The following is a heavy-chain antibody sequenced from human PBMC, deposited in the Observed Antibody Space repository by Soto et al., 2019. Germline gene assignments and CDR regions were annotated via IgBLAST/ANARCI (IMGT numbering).Heavy chain of an antibody. CDR2: ITGDGLSI. J-gene: IGHJ4*02. V-gene: IGHV3-23*01. D-gene: IGHD6-19*01. CDR3: AKPSQGWLDSFH. Sequence: PGGSLRLSCAASGFTFSTNAMNWVRQAPGKGLEWVSSITGDGLSIRYADSAKGRFTISRDNSKNTVYLQMNSLRADDTAVYYCAKPSQGWLDSFHWGQGTLVTVSS. CDR1: GFTFSTNA.